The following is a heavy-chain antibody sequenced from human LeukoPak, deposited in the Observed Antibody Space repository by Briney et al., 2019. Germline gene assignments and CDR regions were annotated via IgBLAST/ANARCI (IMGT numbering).Heavy chain of an antibody. J-gene: IGHJ1*01. CDR2: ISWNSGSI. Sequence: GGSLRLSCAASGYTFDDYAMHWVRQAPGKGLEWVSGISWNSGSIGYADSVKGRFTISRDNAKNSLYLQMNSLRAEDMALYYCAKAPMATITSAYFQHWGQGTLVTVSS. CDR3: AKAPMATITSAYFQH. V-gene: IGHV3-9*03. CDR1: GYTFDDYA. D-gene: IGHD5-24*01.